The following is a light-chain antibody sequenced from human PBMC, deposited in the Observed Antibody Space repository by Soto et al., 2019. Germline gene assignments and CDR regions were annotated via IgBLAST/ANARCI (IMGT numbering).Light chain of an antibody. CDR3: CSYAGSSLPYV. J-gene: IGLJ1*01. Sequence: QSVLTQPASVSGSPGQSITISCTGTSSDVGSYNLVSWYQQHPGKAPKLMIYEGSKRPSGVSNRFSGSKSGNTASLTISGLQAEDEADYYCCSYAGSSLPYVFGTGTKLTVL. V-gene: IGLV2-23*01. CDR2: EGS. CDR1: SSDVGSYNL.